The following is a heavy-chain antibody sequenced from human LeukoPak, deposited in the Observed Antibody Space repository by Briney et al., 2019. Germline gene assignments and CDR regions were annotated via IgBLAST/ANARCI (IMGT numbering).Heavy chain of an antibody. V-gene: IGHV4-59*01. D-gene: IGHD6-19*01. CDR2: IYYSGSI. CDR3: AREEIAVAGIDS. Sequence: PSETLSLTCTVSGGSISSYYWTWIRQPPGKGLEWIGYIYYSGSINYIPSLESRVTISLDTSKNQFSLKLSSVTAADTAVYYCAREEIAVAGIDSWGQGTLVTVSS. CDR1: GGSISSYY. J-gene: IGHJ4*02.